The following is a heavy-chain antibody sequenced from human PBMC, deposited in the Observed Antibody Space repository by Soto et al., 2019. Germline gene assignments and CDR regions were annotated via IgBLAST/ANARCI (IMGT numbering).Heavy chain of an antibody. D-gene: IGHD5-18*01. CDR3: ATKARGYSYGYRDYFDY. CDR1: GGTFSSYA. J-gene: IGHJ4*02. V-gene: IGHV1-69*13. Sequence: SVKVSCKASGGTFSSYAISWVRQAPGQGLEWMGGIIPIFGTANYAQKFQGRVTITADESTSTAYMELSSLRSEDTAVYYCATKARGYSYGYRDYFDYWGQGTLITVSS. CDR2: IIPIFGTA.